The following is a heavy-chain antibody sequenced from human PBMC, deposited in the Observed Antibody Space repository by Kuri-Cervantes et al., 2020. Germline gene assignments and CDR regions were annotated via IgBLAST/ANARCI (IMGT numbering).Heavy chain of an antibody. V-gene: IGHV3-30*03. D-gene: IGHD4-17*01. J-gene: IGHJ3*02. CDR2: ISYDGSNK. CDR3: ARVWAPTTGTQIDAFDI. CDR1: GFTFSSYG. Sequence: GESLKISCAASGFTFSSYGMHWVRQAPGKGLEWVAVISYDGSNKYYADSVKGRFTISRDNSKNTLYLQMNSLRAEDTAVYYCARVWAPTTGTQIDAFDIWGQGTMVTVSS.